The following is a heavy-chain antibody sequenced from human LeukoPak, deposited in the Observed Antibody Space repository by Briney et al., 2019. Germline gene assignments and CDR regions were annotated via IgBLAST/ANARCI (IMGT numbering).Heavy chain of an antibody. J-gene: IGHJ4*02. D-gene: IGHD3-22*01. CDR1: GGSISSSSYY. Sequence: PSETLSLTCTVSGGSISSSSYYWGWIRQPPGKGLEWIGSIYYSGSTYYNPSLKSRVTISVDTSKNQFSLKLSSVTAADTAMYYCVRDHYYNSSGYTFGYWGQGTLVTVSS. CDR3: VRDHYYNSSGYTFGY. CDR2: IYYSGST. V-gene: IGHV4-39*07.